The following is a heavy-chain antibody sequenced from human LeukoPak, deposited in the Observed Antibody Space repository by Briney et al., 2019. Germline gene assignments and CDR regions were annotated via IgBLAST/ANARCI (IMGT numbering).Heavy chain of an antibody. Sequence: GRSLRLSCAASGFTFSSYAMHWVRQAPGKRLEWVAVISYDGSNKYYADSVKGRFTISRDNSKNTLYLQMNSLRAEDTAVYYCARDPGYSSGWYYFDYWGQGTLVTVSS. D-gene: IGHD6-19*01. V-gene: IGHV3-30*04. CDR1: GFTFSSYA. CDR3: ARDPGYSSGWYYFDY. CDR2: ISYDGSNK. J-gene: IGHJ4*02.